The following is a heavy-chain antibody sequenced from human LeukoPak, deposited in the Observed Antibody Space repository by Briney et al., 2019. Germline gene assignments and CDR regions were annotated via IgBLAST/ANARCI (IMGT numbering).Heavy chain of an antibody. CDR1: GGSFSGYS. Sequence: PSETLSLTCAVYGGSFSGYSWSWIRQPPGKGLEWIGEINHSGSTNYNPSLTSRVTISVDTSKNQFSLKLSSVTAADTAVYYCASGPYTSFGYWGQGTLVTVSS. CDR3: ASGPYTSFGY. V-gene: IGHV4-34*01. J-gene: IGHJ4*02. CDR2: INHSGST.